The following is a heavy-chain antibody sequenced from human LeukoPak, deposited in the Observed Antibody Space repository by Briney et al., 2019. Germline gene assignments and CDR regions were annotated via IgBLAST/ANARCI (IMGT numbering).Heavy chain of an antibody. V-gene: IGHV4-38-2*02. J-gene: IGHJ5*02. CDR2: IYHTGTI. Sequence: SETLSLTCTVSGDSISNGYYWGWIRQPPGKGLEWIGSIYHTGTIYYNPSLKSRVTISVDTSNNQFSLKVRSVTAADTAVYYCARGRSGYGGNSGIARFDHWGQGTLVAVSS. CDR1: GDSISNGYY. CDR3: ARGRSGYGGNSGIARFDH. D-gene: IGHD4-23*01.